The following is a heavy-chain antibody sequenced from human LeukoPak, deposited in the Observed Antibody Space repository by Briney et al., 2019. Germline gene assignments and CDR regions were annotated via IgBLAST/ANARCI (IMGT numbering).Heavy chain of an antibody. CDR3: ARVSGSRNYYFGAFDI. D-gene: IGHD3-10*01. Sequence: GGSLRLSCAASGFTFRTYGMSWVRQAPGKGLEWVSRIYSDETSTYYADSVKGRFTISRDNAKNTLYLQMDSLRAEDTAMYYCARVSGSRNYYFGAFDIWGQGTMVTVSS. CDR2: IYSDETST. J-gene: IGHJ3*02. CDR1: GFTFRTYG. V-gene: IGHV3-74*01.